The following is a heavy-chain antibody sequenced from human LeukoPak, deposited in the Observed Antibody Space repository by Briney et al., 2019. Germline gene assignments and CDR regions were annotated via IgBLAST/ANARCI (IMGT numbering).Heavy chain of an antibody. V-gene: IGHV3-74*01. CDR3: ARAPSEIGGYYPEYFRH. D-gene: IGHD3-22*01. CDR2: IKSDGST. CDR1: GFTFSTYW. Sequence: GGSLRLSCAASGFTFSTYWMHWVRQAPGKGLVWVSRIKSDGSTNYADSVKGRFTISRDNAKNTVSLQMNSLRAEDTGVYHCARAPSEIGGYYPEYFRHWGQGTLVTVSS. J-gene: IGHJ1*01.